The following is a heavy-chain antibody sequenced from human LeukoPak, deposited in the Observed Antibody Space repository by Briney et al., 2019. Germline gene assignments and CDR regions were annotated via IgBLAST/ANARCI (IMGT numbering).Heavy chain of an antibody. CDR1: GGSTSSYY. D-gene: IGHD6-13*01. J-gene: IGHJ4*02. V-gene: IGHV4-59*08. Sequence: PSETLSLTCTVSGGSTSSYYWSWIRQPPGKGLEWIGYIYYSGSTDYNPSLKSRVTISVDTSKNQFSLKLSSVTAADTAVYYCARRRRSSWAFDYWGQGTLVTVSS. CDR3: ARRRRSSWAFDY. CDR2: IYYSGST.